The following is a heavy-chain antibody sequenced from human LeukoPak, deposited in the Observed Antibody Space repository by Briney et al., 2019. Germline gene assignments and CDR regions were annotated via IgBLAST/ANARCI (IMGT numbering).Heavy chain of an antibody. Sequence: SVKVSCKASGGTFSSYAISWVRQAPGQGLEWMGGIIPIFGTANYAQKFQGRVTITADKSTSTAYMELSSLGSEDTAVYYCARALAYGDCSSTSCPGPNAFDIWGQGTMVTVSS. V-gene: IGHV1-69*06. D-gene: IGHD2-2*01. CDR3: ARALAYGDCSSTSCPGPNAFDI. CDR1: GGTFSSYA. CDR2: IIPIFGTA. J-gene: IGHJ3*02.